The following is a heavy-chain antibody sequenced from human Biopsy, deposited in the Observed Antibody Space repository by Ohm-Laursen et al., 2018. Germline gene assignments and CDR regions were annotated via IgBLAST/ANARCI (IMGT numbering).Heavy chain of an antibody. Sequence: ASVKVSCKSSGYTFTAFSVHWLRQAPGQGLEWMGWINPKSGDTDYPQNFQGRVSMTRDTSISAAYMDLSRLRSDDTAVYYCARGRRHCSGTCSRWYFDLWGRGTLVTVSS. CDR1: GYTFTAFS. CDR2: INPKSGDT. J-gene: IGHJ2*01. D-gene: IGHD2-2*01. V-gene: IGHV1-2*02. CDR3: ARGRRHCSGTCSRWYFDL.